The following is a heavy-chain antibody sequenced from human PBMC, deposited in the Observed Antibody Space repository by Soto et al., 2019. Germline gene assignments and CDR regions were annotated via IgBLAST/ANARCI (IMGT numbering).Heavy chain of an antibody. V-gene: IGHV1-18*01. J-gene: IGHJ6*02. CDR1: GYTFISYG. D-gene: IGHD4-17*01. CDR2: ISANNGNT. Sequence: GASVKVSCKASGYTFISYGISWVRQAPGQGLEWMGWISANNGNTNYAQKFQGRVTMTTDTSTSTANMELRSLRSDDTAVYYCARVIDYVDHYYFGMDVWGQGTTVTLSS. CDR3: ARVIDYVDHYYFGMDV.